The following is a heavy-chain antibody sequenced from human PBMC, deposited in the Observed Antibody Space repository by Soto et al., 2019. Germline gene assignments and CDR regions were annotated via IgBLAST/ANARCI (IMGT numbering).Heavy chain of an antibody. D-gene: IGHD3-10*01. CDR1: GGSISSGGYY. CDR2: IYYSGST. V-gene: IGHV4-31*03. CDR3: ARDQGAHWWVGELTTLGMDV. J-gene: IGHJ6*02. Sequence: PSETLSLTCTVSGGSISSGGYYWSWIRQHPGKGLEWIGYIYYSGSTCYNPSLKSRVTISVDASKNQFSLKLSSVTAADTAVYYCARDQGAHWWVGELTTLGMDVWGQGTTVTVSS.